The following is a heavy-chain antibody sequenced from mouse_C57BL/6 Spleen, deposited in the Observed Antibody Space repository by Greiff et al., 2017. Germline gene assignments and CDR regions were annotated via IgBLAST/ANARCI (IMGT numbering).Heavy chain of an antibody. Sequence: QVTLKVSGPGILQPSQTLSLTCSFSGFSLSTFGMGVGWIRQPSGKGLEWLAHIWWDYDKYYNPALKSRLTISKDTSKNQVFLKIANVDTEDTATYYCARIANYYGSSWEYAMDYWGQGTSVTVSS. CDR2: IWWDYDK. D-gene: IGHD1-1*01. J-gene: IGHJ4*01. V-gene: IGHV8-8*01. CDR3: ARIANYYGSSWEYAMDY. CDR1: GFSLSTFGMG.